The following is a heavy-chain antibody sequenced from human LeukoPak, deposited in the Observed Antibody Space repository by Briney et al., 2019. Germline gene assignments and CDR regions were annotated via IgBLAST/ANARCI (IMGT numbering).Heavy chain of an antibody. V-gene: IGHV4-39*01. CDR2: IYYSGST. D-gene: IGHD7-27*01. CDR1: GGSISSSSYY. CDR3: ATKTGVWFGDAFDI. Sequence: SETLSLTCAVSGGSISSSSYYWGWLRQPPGRGLEWIGSIYYSGSTYYNPSLKSRVTISVDTSKNQFSLKLSSVTAADRAVYYCATKTGVWFGDAFDIWGQGTMVTVSS. J-gene: IGHJ3*02.